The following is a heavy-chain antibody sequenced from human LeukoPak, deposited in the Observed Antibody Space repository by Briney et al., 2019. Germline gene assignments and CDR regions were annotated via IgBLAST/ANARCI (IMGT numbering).Heavy chain of an antibody. CDR1: GDSLSSSSYY. D-gene: IGHD6-19*01. V-gene: IGHV4-39*01. CDR2: IYSSGST. Sequence: SETLSLTCTVSGDSLSSSSYYWGWIRQPPGKGPEWIATIYSSGSTYYNPSLKSRVTISVDTSKNQISLKLNSVTAADTAVYHCARHRKSSGWYAGYFDLWGRGTLVTL. J-gene: IGHJ2*01. CDR3: ARHRKSSGWYAGYFDL.